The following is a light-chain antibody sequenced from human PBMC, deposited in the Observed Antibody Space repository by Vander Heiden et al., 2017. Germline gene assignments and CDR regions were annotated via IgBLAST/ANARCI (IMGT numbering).Light chain of an antibody. J-gene: IGKJ5*01. Sequence: DIQMTQSPSTLSASVGDRATITCRASQSISSWLAWYQQKPGKAPKLLIYKASSLESGVPSRFSGSGSGTEFTLTISSLQPDDFATYYCQQYNSYITFGQGTRLEIK. CDR1: QSISSW. CDR3: QQYNSYIT. CDR2: KAS. V-gene: IGKV1-5*03.